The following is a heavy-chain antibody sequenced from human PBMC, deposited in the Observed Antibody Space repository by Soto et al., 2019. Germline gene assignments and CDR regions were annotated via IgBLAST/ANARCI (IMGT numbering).Heavy chain of an antibody. CDR3: ARTSGRYYDSSGHLGY. V-gene: IGHV1-2*02. Sequence: RASVKVSCKASGYTFTGYYMHWVRQAPGQGLEWMGWINPNSGGTNYAQKFQGRVTMTRDTSISTAYMELSRLRSVDTAVYYCARTSGRYYDSSGHLGYWGQGTLVTVSS. D-gene: IGHD3-22*01. CDR1: GYTFTGYY. CDR2: INPNSGGT. J-gene: IGHJ4*02.